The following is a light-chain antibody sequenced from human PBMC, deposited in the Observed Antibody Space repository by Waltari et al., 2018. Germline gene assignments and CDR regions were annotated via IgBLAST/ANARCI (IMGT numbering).Light chain of an antibody. CDR1: QSLRTS. V-gene: IGKV1-39*01. J-gene: IGKJ3*01. Sequence: DIQMTQSPPSLSASVGDRVTIPCRRTQSLRTSLKWYQQKLGKAPNLLIYGASSLERGVPSRFSGSGSGTDFTLTISSLHPEDFATYYCQQSYTTPFTFGPGTKVDLK. CDR2: GAS. CDR3: QQSYTTPFT.